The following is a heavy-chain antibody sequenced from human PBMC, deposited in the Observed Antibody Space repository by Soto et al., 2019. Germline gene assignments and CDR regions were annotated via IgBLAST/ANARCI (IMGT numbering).Heavy chain of an antibody. V-gene: IGHV4-59*01. D-gene: IGHD3-22*01. Sequence: TSETLSLTCTVSGGSISSYYWSWIRQPPGKGLEWIGYIYYSGSTNYNPSLKSRVTISVDTSKNQFSLKLSSVTAADTAMYFCARTDYYDSSGSFGYWGQGTLVTVSS. CDR1: GGSISSYY. CDR3: ARTDYYDSSGSFGY. J-gene: IGHJ4*02. CDR2: IYYSGST.